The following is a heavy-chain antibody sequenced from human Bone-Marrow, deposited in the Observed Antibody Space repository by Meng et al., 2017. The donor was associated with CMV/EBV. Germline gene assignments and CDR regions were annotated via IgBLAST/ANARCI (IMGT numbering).Heavy chain of an antibody. D-gene: IGHD3-3*01. CDR3: ARGGYDFWSGYLFDY. CDR1: GFTFSSYA. CDR2: ISYDGSNK. V-gene: IGHV3-30-3*01. Sequence: LSLTCAASGFTFSSYAMHWVRQAPGKGLEWVAVISYDGSNKYYADSVKGRFTISRDNSKNTLYLQMNSLRAEDTAVYYCARGGYDFWSGYLFDYWGQGTLVTVSS. J-gene: IGHJ4*02.